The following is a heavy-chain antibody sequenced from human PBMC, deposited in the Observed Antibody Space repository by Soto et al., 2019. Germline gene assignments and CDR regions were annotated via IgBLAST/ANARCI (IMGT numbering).Heavy chain of an antibody. CDR1: GFSLSTNEVG. Sequence: QITLKESGPTLVNPTQTLTLTCTLSGFSLSTNEVGVGWIRQPPGKALEWLALIFWDDTERYRPSLQSRLTITRDTSNDQVVLSMTNIDPVDTATYFCAYALRGSPCSGARCYYFDYWGQGTLVIVSS. CDR2: IFWDDTE. D-gene: IGHD2-15*01. V-gene: IGHV2-5*02. CDR3: AYALRGSPCSGARCYYFDY. J-gene: IGHJ4*02.